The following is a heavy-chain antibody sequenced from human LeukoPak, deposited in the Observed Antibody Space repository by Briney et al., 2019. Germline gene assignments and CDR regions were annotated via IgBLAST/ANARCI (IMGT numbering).Heavy chain of an antibody. CDR1: GYTFTSYG. V-gene: IGHV1-18*01. Sequence: ASVKVSCKASGYTFTSYGISWARQAPGQGLEWMGWISAYNGNTNYAQKLQGRVTMTTDTSTSTAYMELRSLRSDDTAVYYCAREYNWNDRNYYYYYMDVWGKGTTVTVSS. CDR3: AREYNWNDRNYYYYYMDV. CDR2: ISAYNGNT. D-gene: IGHD1-1*01. J-gene: IGHJ6*03.